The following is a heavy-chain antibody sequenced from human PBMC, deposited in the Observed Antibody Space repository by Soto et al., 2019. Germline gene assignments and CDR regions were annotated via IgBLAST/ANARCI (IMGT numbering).Heavy chain of an antibody. CDR2: ISGSGGST. J-gene: IGHJ6*02. V-gene: IGHV3-23*01. Sequence: EVQLLESGGGLVQPGGSLRLSCAASGFTFSSYTMSWVRQAPGKGLEWVSAISGSGGSTYYADSVKGRFTISRDNSKNVLFQKMSRRTDDATAVYYWANGGYSDYDPRPLNYYYGMDVWGQGTTVTVSS. CDR1: GFTFSSYT. CDR3: ANGGYSDYDPRPLNYYYGMDV. D-gene: IGHD5-12*01.